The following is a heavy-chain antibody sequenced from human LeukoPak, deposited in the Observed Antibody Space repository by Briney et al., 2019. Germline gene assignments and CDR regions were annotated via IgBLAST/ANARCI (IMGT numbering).Heavy chain of an antibody. Sequence: SETLSLTCTVSGGSISSFYWSWIRQPPGKGLEWIGYIYYSGSTKHNPSLKSRVTISVDTSKNQFSLKLSSVTAADTAVYYCASTNFGLPYKFDYWGQGTLVTVSS. J-gene: IGHJ4*02. CDR3: ASTNFGLPYKFDY. V-gene: IGHV4-59*01. D-gene: IGHD1-14*01. CDR2: IYYSGST. CDR1: GGSISSFY.